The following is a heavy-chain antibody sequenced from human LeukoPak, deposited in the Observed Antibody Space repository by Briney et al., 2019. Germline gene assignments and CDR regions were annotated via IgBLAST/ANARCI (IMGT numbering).Heavy chain of an antibody. Sequence: GESLKISCKASGHSFTDYWIGWVRQMPGKGLEWMGIIHPADSNTLYSPSFQGQVTISADKSTSTAYLQWSSLKASDTAIYYCARRYYHSTEFDPWGQGTLVTVSS. CDR3: ARRYYHSTEFDP. V-gene: IGHV5-51*01. J-gene: IGHJ5*02. CDR2: IHPADSNT. CDR1: GHSFTDYW. D-gene: IGHD3-22*01.